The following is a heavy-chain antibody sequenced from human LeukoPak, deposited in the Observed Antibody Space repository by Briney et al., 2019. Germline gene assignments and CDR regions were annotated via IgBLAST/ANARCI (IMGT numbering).Heavy chain of an antibody. D-gene: IGHD6-25*01. V-gene: IGHV3-30-3*01. CDR1: GFTFSSYA. CDR3: AREAEALDY. Sequence: GGSLRLSCAGSGFTFSSYAMHWVRQAPGKGLEWVALITYDGSNKYYADSVKGRFPISRDNSKNTLYLQMNSLRAEDTAVYCCAREAEALDYWGQGTLVTVSS. CDR2: ITYDGSNK. J-gene: IGHJ4*02.